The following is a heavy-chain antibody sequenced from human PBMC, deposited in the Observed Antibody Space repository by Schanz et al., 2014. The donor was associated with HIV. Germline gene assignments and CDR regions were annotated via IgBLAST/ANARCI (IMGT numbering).Heavy chain of an antibody. CDR3: ARDYHWNWFDP. D-gene: IGHD1-20*01. V-gene: IGHV3-7*01. J-gene: IGHJ5*02. CDR2: IKLDGSEK. Sequence: EVQLLESGGGFVQPGGSLRLSCAASGFTFKTYWMSWVRQAPGKGLEWLANIKLDGSEKYYVDSVKGRFTISRDNTKNSLYLQMNSLRAEDTAVYYCARDYHWNWFDPWGQGTLVTVSS. CDR1: GFTFKTYW.